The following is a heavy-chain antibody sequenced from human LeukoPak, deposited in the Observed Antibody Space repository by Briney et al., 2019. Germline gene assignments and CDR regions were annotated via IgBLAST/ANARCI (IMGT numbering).Heavy chain of an antibody. D-gene: IGHD6-6*01. Sequence: SGYXXXSYWXXWVRQMPGKGLEWMGIIYPGDSDTRYSPSFQGQVTISADKSINTAFVQWSSLKASDTAIYYCARRTPEYTNRWYFDLWGRGTLVTVSS. CDR2: IYPGDSDT. CDR1: GYXXXSYW. J-gene: IGHJ2*01. CDR3: ARRTPEYTNRWYFDL. V-gene: IGHV5-51*01.